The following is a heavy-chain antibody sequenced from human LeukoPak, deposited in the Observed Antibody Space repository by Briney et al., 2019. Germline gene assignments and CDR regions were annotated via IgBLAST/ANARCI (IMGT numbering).Heavy chain of an antibody. CDR2: INHSGST. CDR3: ARRKGYGSGSSPPHYYFDY. D-gene: IGHD3-10*01. Sequence: TTSETLSLTCAVYGGSFSGYYWSWIRQPPGKGLEWIGEINHSGSTNYNPSLKSRVTISVDTSKNQFSLKLSSVTAADTAVYYCARRKGYGSGSSPPHYYFDYWGQGTLVTVSS. V-gene: IGHV4-34*01. CDR1: GGSFSGYY. J-gene: IGHJ4*02.